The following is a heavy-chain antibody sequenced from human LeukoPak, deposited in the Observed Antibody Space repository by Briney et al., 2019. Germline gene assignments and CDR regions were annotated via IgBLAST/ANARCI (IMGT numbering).Heavy chain of an antibody. J-gene: IGHJ4*02. D-gene: IGHD2-2*01. CDR2: INPNSGGT. CDR3: ARAVTVVVPAAGY. Sequence: GASVKVSCKASGYTFTSYDINWVRQATGQGLEWMGWINPNSGGTNYAQKFQGRVTMTRDTSISTAYMELSRLRSDDTAVYYCARAVTVVVPAAGYWGQGTLVTVSS. CDR1: GYTFTSYD. V-gene: IGHV1-2*02.